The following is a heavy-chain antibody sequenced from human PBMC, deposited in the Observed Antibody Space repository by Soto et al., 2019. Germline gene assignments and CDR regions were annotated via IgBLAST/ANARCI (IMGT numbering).Heavy chain of an antibody. CDR3: ATAEVDY. CDR1: GFTFSSYT. CDR2: ISGNGGNT. V-gene: IGHV3-23*01. J-gene: IGHJ4*02. Sequence: GGSLRLSCAASGFTFSSYTMMWVRQAPGRGLEWVSGISGNGGNTNYADSVKGRFTISRDNARNTLHLQMNSLRAEDTAVYYCATAEVDYWGPGTLVTVSS.